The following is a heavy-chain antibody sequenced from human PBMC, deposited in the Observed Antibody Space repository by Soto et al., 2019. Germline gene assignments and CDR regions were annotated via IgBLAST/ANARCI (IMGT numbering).Heavy chain of an antibody. CDR3: ARVSLRYCSSTSCYVADY. CDR1: GFTFSSYW. D-gene: IGHD2-2*01. CDR2: IKQDGSEK. J-gene: IGHJ4*02. V-gene: IGHV3-7*05. Sequence: EVQLVESGGGLVQPGGSLRLSCAASGFTFSSYWMSWVRQAPGKGLEWVANIKQDGSEKYYVDSVKGGFSISRDNAKNSLYLQMNSLRAEDTAVYYCARVSLRYCSSTSCYVADYWGQGTLVTVSS.